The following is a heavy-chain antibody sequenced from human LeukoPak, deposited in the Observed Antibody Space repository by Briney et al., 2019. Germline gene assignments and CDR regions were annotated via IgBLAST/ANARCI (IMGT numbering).Heavy chain of an antibody. J-gene: IGHJ3*02. CDR2: INPSGGST. CDR1: GYTFTSYY. CDR3: ARGAVAGDDAFDI. V-gene: IGHV1-46*01. Sequence: ASVKVSCKASGYTFTSYYMHWVRQAPGQGLEWMGIINPSGGSTSYAQKFQGRVTITRDMSTSKVYMEVSSLRSEDTAVYYCARGAVAGDDAFDIWGQGTMVTVSS. D-gene: IGHD6-19*01.